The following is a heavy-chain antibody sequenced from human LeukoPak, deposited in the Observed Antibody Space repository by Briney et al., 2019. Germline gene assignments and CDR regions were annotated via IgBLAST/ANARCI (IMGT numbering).Heavy chain of an antibody. V-gene: IGHV4-38-2*02. J-gene: IGHJ4*02. CDR2: IYHSGDT. CDR1: GYSISSDYY. CDR3: ARAGYSYGTGYYFDY. Sequence: SETLSLTCNVSGYSISSDYYWGLLRPPPGNRLEWIGSIYHSGDTYYNPSLKGRVTMSLDTSKNDFSLKLSSVTAADAAVYYCARAGYSYGTGYYFDYWGQGALVTVSS. D-gene: IGHD5-18*01.